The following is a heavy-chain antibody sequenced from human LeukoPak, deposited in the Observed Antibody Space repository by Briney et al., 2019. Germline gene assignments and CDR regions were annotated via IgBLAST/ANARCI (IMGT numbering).Heavy chain of an antibody. V-gene: IGHV1-3*03. Sequence: ASVKVSCKTSGYIFTNYAMHWVRQAPGQGLELMGWINVGNGHTKYSQDFQGRVTITRDTSATTVYMEVSSLRTADMAVYFCARDYYDSSGARWFDPWGRGTLVTVTS. CDR2: INVGNGHT. D-gene: IGHD3-22*01. CDR3: ARDYYDSSGARWFDP. J-gene: IGHJ5*02. CDR1: GYIFTNYA.